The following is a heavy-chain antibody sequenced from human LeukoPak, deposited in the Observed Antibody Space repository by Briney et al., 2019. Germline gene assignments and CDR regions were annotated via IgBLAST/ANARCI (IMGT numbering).Heavy chain of an antibody. J-gene: IGHJ6*04. CDR2: IIPIFGTA. Sequence: GSSVKVSCKASGGTFSSYAISWVRQAPGQGLEWMGGIIPIFGTANYAQKFQGRDTITADESTSTAYMELSSLRSEDTAVYYCARPSYCSSTSCQDYYYGMDVWGKGTTVTVSS. V-gene: IGHV1-69*01. D-gene: IGHD2-2*01. CDR1: GGTFSSYA. CDR3: ARPSYCSSTSCQDYYYGMDV.